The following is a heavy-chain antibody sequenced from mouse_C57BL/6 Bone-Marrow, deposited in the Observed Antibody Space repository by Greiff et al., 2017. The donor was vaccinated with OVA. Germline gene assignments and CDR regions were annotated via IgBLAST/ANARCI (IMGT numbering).Heavy chain of an antibody. Sequence: QVQLQQPGAELVRPGTSVKLSCKASGYTFTSYWMHWVKQRPGQGLEWIGVIDPSDSYTNYNQKFKGKATLTVDTSSSTAYMQLSSLTSEDSAVYYCEIKSRDGYYHWGFDYWGQGTTLTVSS. CDR2: IDPSDSYT. D-gene: IGHD2-3*01. CDR3: EIKSRDGYYHWGFDY. J-gene: IGHJ2*01. V-gene: IGHV1-59*01. CDR1: GYTFTSYW.